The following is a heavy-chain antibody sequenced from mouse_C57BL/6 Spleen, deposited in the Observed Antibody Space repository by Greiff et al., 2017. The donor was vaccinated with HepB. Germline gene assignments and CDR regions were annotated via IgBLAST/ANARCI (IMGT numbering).Heavy chain of an antibody. CDR1: GYTFTSYW. CDR2: IHPNSGST. D-gene: IGHD1-1*01. J-gene: IGHJ2*01. CDR3: ARSTLPITTVVATDY. Sequence: VQLQQPGAELVKPGASVKLSCKASGYTFTSYWMHWVKQRPGQGLEWIGMIHPNSGSTNYNEKFKSKATLTVDKSSSTAYMQLSSLTSEDSAVYSCARSTLPITTVVATDYWGQGTTLTVSS. V-gene: IGHV1-64*01.